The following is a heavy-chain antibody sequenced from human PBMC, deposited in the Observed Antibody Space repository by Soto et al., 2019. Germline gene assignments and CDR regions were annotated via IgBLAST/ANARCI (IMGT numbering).Heavy chain of an antibody. J-gene: IGHJ6*02. CDR1: GGTFSSYA. CDR2: IIPIFGTA. Sequence: QVQLVQSGAEVKKPGSSVKVSCKASGGTFSSYAISWVRQAPGQGLEWMGGIIPIFGTANYAQKFQGRVTITADESTITAYMELSSLRSEDTAVYYCATHPMATITYYYGIDVWGQGTTVTVSS. CDR3: ATHPMATITYYYGIDV. V-gene: IGHV1-69*12. D-gene: IGHD5-12*01.